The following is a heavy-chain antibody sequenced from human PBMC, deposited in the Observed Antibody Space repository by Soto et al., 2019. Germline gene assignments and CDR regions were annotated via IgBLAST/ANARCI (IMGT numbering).Heavy chain of an antibody. V-gene: IGHV4-34*01. Sequence: PSETLSLTCAVYGGSFSGYYWSWIRQPPGKGLEWIGEINHSGSTNYNPSLKSRVTISVDTSKNQFSLKLSSVTAADTAVYYCARGYCSSTSCYRLGYYYYGMDVWGQGTTVTVSS. CDR3: ARGYCSSTSCYRLGYYYYGMDV. J-gene: IGHJ6*02. D-gene: IGHD2-2*01. CDR2: INHSGST. CDR1: GGSFSGYY.